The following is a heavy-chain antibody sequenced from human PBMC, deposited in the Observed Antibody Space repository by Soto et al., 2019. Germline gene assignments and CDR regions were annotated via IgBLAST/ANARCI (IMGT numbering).Heavy chain of an antibody. D-gene: IGHD3-16*01. CDR2: IYYTGST. CDR1: GYAFNSSYF. CDR3: ARQLKIIRWGGYFDY. J-gene: IGHJ4*02. V-gene: IGHV4-38-2*01. Sequence: PSETLSLTCGVSGYAFNSSYFWAWIRQPPGKGLEWIASIYYTGSTYYNPSLESRVTISVHTSKNQFSLKLTSVTAADTALYYCARQLKIIRWGGYFDYWGQATLVTVSS.